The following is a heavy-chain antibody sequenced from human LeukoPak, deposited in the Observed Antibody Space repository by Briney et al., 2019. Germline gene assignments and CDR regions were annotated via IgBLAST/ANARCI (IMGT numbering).Heavy chain of an antibody. V-gene: IGHV4-30-4*01. J-gene: IGHJ3*02. CDR1: GGSISSGDYY. CDR2: IYYSGST. CDR3: ARVSVDSSGYPGAFDI. D-gene: IGHD3-22*01. Sequence: SETLSLTCTVSGGSISSGDYYWRWSRQPPGKGLEWIGYIYYSGSTYYNPSRKSRVTISVDTSKTQFSLKLSSVTAADTAVYYCARVSVDSSGYPGAFDIWGQGTMVTVSS.